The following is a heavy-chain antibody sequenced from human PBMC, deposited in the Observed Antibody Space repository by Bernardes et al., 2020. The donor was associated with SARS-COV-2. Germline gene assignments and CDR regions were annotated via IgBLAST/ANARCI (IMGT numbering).Heavy chain of an antibody. CDR3: VRGASSGYRIDY. CDR2: IKSDGSTT. Sequence: GGSLRLSCAASGFTFSSYWMNWVRQVPGRGLVWLSRIKSDGSTTNYADPVKGRFTISRDNAKNTLWLQMNSLRDEDTAMYYCVRGASSGYRIDYWGPGTLVTVSS. V-gene: IGHV3-74*01. J-gene: IGHJ4*02. CDR1: GFTFSSYW. D-gene: IGHD6-25*01.